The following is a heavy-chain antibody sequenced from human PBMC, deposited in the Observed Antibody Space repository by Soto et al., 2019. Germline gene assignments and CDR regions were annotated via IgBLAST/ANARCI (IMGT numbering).Heavy chain of an antibody. CDR1: GFTVSSNY. D-gene: IGHD6-19*01. Sequence: EVQLAESGGGLAQPGGSLRLSCAASGFTVSSNYMSWVRQAPGKGLEWVSVIYSGGSTYYADSLKGRFTISRANAKTTLYFQMNSLRAEDTAVYYCARDVAGRNFDYWGQGTLVTVSS. CDR2: IYSGGST. CDR3: ARDVAGRNFDY. J-gene: IGHJ4*02. V-gene: IGHV3-66*01.